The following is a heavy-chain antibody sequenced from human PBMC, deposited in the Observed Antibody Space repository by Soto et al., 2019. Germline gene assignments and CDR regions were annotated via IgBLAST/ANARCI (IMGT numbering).Heavy chain of an antibody. J-gene: IGHJ4*02. CDR2: ISGSGGST. CDR3: AKVKRLVEYYFDF. Sequence: GGSLRLSCAASGFTFSSYAMSWVRQAPGKGLEWVSAISGSGGSTFYADSVKGRFTISRDNSKNTLYLQMNSLRAEDTAVYYCAKVKRLVEYYFDFWGQRTLVTVSS. D-gene: IGHD6-13*01. CDR1: GFTFSSYA. V-gene: IGHV3-23*01.